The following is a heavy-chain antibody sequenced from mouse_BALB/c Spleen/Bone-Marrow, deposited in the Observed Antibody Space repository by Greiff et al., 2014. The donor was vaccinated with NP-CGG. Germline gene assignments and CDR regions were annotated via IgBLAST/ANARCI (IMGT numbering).Heavy chain of an antibody. V-gene: IGHV5-6*01. Sequence: EVQLEEPGGDLVRPGGSLKLSCAASGFTFSSYDMSWVRQTPDKRLEWVATIGSGGSYTNYPDSVKGRFTISRDNAKNTLCLQMNSLKSEYTAMYFCSRLSYDYGRAWFAYWGQGTLVTVSA. CDR3: SRLSYDYGRAWFAY. CDR1: GFTFSSYD. J-gene: IGHJ3*01. D-gene: IGHD2-4*01. CDR2: IGSGGSYT.